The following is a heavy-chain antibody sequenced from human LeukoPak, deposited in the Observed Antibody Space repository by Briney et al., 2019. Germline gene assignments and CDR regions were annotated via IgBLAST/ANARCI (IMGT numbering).Heavy chain of an antibody. CDR2: ISGSGGST. Sequence: PGGSLRLSCAASGFTFSSYAMSWVRQAPGKGLEWVSAISGSGGSTYYADSVKGRFTISRDNSKNTLYLQMNSLRAEDTAVYYCAKVAFVVVPAPMGPHWFDPWGQGTLVTVSS. J-gene: IGHJ5*02. D-gene: IGHD2-2*01. CDR3: AKVAFVVVPAPMGPHWFDP. CDR1: GFTFSSYA. V-gene: IGHV3-23*01.